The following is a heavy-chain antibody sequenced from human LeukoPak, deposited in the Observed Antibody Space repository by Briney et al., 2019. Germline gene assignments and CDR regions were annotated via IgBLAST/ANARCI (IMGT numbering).Heavy chain of an antibody. Sequence: SETLSLTCTVSGGSISGYYWSWIRQPPGKGLEWIAYIYFTGTTNYNPSLQSRVTISVDTSKNQFSLRLTSVTAADTAVYYCARFSDYYDSSGHYLDYWGQGTPVAVSS. CDR3: ARFSDYYDSSGHYLDY. J-gene: IGHJ4*02. CDR2: IYFTGTT. CDR1: GGSISGYY. D-gene: IGHD3-22*01. V-gene: IGHV4-59*08.